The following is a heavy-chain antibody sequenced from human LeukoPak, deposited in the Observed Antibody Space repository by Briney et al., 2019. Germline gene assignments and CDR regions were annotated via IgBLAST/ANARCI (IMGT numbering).Heavy chain of an antibody. CDR2: INPNSGGT. J-gene: IGHJ4*02. CDR1: GYTFTGYY. Sequence: ASVKVSCKAFGYTFTGYYMHWVRQAPGQGLEWMGWINPNSGGTNYAQKFQGRVTMTRDTSISTAYMELSRLRSDDTAVYYCARATYYDFWSGYQNDYWGQGTLVTVSS. D-gene: IGHD3-3*01. V-gene: IGHV1-2*02. CDR3: ARATYYDFWSGYQNDY.